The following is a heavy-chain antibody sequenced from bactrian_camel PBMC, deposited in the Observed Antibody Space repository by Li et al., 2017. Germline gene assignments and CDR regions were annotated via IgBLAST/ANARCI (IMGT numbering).Heavy chain of an antibody. D-gene: IGHD1*01. J-gene: IGHJ4*01. V-gene: IGHV3S63*01. CDR2: ILSDGTT. CDR3: AADFSMGNTCMGAYLRGTVYNY. CDR1: GFSFADSD. Sequence: HVQLVESGGGSVQAGGSLRLSCTASGFSFADSDMGWYRQAPGKEREGVARILSDGTTNYIDSVKGRFTIARDNAKNTLYLRMNGLKPEDTAMYYCAADFSMGNTCMGAYLRGTVYNYWGQGTQVTVS.